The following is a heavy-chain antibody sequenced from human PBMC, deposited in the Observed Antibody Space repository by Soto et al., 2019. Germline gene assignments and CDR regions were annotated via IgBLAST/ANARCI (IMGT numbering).Heavy chain of an antibody. D-gene: IGHD4-17*01. CDR3: ARHPTTVIFDY. CDR1: GGSISSYY. Sequence: SETLSLTCTASGGSISSYYWSWIRQPPGKGLEWIGYIYYSGSTNYNPSLKSRVTISVDTSKNQFSLKLSSVTAADTAVYYCARHPTTVIFDYWGQGTLVTVSS. CDR2: IYYSGST. J-gene: IGHJ4*02. V-gene: IGHV4-59*08.